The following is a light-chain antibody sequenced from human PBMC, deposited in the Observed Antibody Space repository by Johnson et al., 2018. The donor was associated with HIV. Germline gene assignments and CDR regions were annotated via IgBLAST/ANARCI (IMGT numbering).Light chain of an antibody. CDR2: ENN. V-gene: IGLV1-51*02. CDR1: NSNIGNNY. Sequence: QSVLTQPPSVSAAPGQKVTISCSGSNSNIGNNYVSWYQHLPGTGPKLLIYENNKRPSGIPDRFSASKSGASATLGLTGLQTGDEADYYCGTWDSSLTSGGIVGTGTKVTVL. J-gene: IGLJ1*01. CDR3: GTWDSSLTSGGI.